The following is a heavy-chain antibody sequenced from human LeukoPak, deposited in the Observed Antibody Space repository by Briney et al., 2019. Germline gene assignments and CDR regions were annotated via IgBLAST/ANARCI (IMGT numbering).Heavy chain of an antibody. J-gene: IGHJ4*02. CDR3: VRSLTGTDDY. Sequence: GGSQRLSCAASGFTFNSYAMSWVRQAPGKGLVWVSHINRDGSRTTYADSVKGRFTISRDNAKNTVYLQMNSLRAEDTALYFCVRSLTGTDDYWGQGTLVTVSS. V-gene: IGHV3-74*01. CDR2: INRDGSRT. D-gene: IGHD3-9*01. CDR1: GFTFNSYA.